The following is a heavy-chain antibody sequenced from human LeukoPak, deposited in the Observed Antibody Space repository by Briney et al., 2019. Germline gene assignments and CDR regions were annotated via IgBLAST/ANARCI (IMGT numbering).Heavy chain of an antibody. CDR2: IYPGDSDT. D-gene: IGHD1-7*01. J-gene: IGHJ4*02. V-gene: IGHV5-51*01. Sequence: GESLKISCKGSGYSFTTYWIGWVRQMPGKGLEWMGIIYPGDSDTRYSPSLQGQVTISVDKSITTAYLQWSSLKASDSAMYYCAREGTTGGYYDYWGQGTLVTVSS. CDR1: GYSFTTYW. CDR3: AREGTTGGYYDY.